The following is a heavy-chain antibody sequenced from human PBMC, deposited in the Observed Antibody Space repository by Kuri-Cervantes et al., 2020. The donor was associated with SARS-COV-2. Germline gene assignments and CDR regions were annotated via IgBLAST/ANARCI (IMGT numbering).Heavy chain of an antibody. CDR1: GGSISSSSYY. CDR3: ARMYYDFWSGYYKYYFDY. CDR2: IYYSGST. J-gene: IGHJ4*02. V-gene: IGHV4-39*07. Sequence: SETLSLTCTVSGGSISSSSYYWGWIRQPPGKGLEWIGSIYYSGSTYYNPSLKSRVTISVDTSKNQFSPKLSSVTAADTAVYYCARMYYDFWSGYYKYYFDYWGQGTLVTVSS. D-gene: IGHD3-3*01.